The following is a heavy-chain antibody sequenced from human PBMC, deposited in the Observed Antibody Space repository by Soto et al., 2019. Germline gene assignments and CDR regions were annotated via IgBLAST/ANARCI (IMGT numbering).Heavy chain of an antibody. D-gene: IGHD3-22*01. CDR2: ISWNSGGI. CDR3: AKGRYSSGYDYYFDY. J-gene: IGHJ4*02. V-gene: IGHV3-9*01. Sequence: GGSLRLSCAASGFTFDDYAMHWVRQAPGKGLEWVSGISWNSGGIGYADSVKGRFTISRDNAKNSLYLQMNSLRAEDTALYYCAKGRYSSGYDYYFDYWGQGTLVTVSS. CDR1: GFTFDDYA.